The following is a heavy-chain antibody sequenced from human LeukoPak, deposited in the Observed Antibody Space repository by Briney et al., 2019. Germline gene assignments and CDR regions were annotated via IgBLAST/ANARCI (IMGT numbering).Heavy chain of an antibody. CDR3: ARDRSFGYGSHFDY. CDR1: GDSVSSNSVA. D-gene: IGHD5-18*01. CDR2: TFYRSKWNN. V-gene: IGHV6-1*01. J-gene: IGHJ4*02. Sequence: SQTLSLTCAISGDSVSSNSVAWNWLRQSPSSGLEWLGRTFYRSKWNNGYAVSVKGRITINPDTSKNHFYLQLNSVTPEDTAVYYCARDRSFGYGSHFDYWGQGTLVTVSS.